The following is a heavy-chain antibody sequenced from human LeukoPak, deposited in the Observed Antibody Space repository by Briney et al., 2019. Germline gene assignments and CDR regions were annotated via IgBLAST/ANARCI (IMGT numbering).Heavy chain of an antibody. Sequence: SETLSLTCTVSGGSISSSSYYWGWIRQPPGKGLEWIGSIYYSGSTYYNPSLKSRVTISVDTSKNQFSLKLSSVTAADTAVYYCARPAKGSSSDYWGQGTLVTVSS. J-gene: IGHJ4*02. CDR3: ARPAKGSSSDY. CDR1: GGSISSSSYY. D-gene: IGHD6-6*01. V-gene: IGHV4-39*01. CDR2: IYYSGST.